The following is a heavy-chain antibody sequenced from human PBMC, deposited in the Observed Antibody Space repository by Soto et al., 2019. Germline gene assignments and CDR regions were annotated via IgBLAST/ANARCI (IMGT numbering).Heavy chain of an antibody. J-gene: IGHJ4*02. Sequence: IQQMQSAGEVKRPGASVKVSCKASGYTFNTFGITWVRQAPGQGLEWMGCISGYGGKRDYSRELQGRITMTADTTTSTSYRGLRNLTSAVTAGEYCAGGWGKIFGVNDFWGQGTLVTVSS. CDR2: ISGYGGKR. CDR1: GYTFNTFG. V-gene: IGHV1-18*01. CDR3: AGGWGKIFGVNDF. D-gene: IGHD3-3*01.